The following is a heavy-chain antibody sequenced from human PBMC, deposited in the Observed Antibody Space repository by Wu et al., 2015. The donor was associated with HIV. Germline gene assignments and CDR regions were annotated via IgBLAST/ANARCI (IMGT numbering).Heavy chain of an antibody. CDR3: ARYQYCSSTSCPEGYYYLHGR. J-gene: IGHJ6*03. V-gene: IGHV1-2*02. CDR1: GYTFTGYY. Sequence: QVQLVQSGAEVKKPGASVKVSCKASGYTFTGYYMHWVRQAPGQGLEWMGWINPNSGGTNYAQKFQGRVTMTRDTSISTAYMELSRLRSDDTAVYYCARYQYCSSTSCPEGYYYLHGRLGQRDHGHRLL. D-gene: IGHD2-2*01. CDR2: INPNSGGT.